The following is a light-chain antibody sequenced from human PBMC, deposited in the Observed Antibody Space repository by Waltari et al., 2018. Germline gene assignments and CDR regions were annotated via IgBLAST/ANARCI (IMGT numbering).Light chain of an antibody. CDR3: LQYNNWPRT. V-gene: IGKV3-15*01. CDR2: GAS. CDR1: QGVAGN. Sequence: EIVMTQSPDTLSVSPGERATLSCRASQGVAGNLAWYQQKPGQAPRLLIYGASTRATGIPARFSGSGSGTEFTLTISSLQSEDFAVYYCLQYNNWPRTFGQGNKVEIK. J-gene: IGKJ1*01.